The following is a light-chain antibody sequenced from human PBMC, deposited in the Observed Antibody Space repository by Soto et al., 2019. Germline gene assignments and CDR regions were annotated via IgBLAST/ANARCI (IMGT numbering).Light chain of an antibody. J-gene: IGKJ5*01. CDR1: QSVSSN. CDR2: XAC. V-gene: IGKV3-11*01. Sequence: PGERATLSGRASQSVSSNLAWYQQXTSQAHRLPIXXACNRDTXXQSRFSGSGCGSHLTLTISSLEPEDFAVYYCQRGDTFGQGTPMEI. CDR3: QRGDT.